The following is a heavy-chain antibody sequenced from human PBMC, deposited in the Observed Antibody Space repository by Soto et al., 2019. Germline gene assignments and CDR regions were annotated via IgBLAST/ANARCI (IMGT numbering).Heavy chain of an antibody. CDR3: ARGAYSSSPYYYYGMDV. J-gene: IGHJ6*02. CDR1: GFTFSSYG. V-gene: IGHV3-33*01. CDR2: IWYDGSNK. D-gene: IGHD6-6*01. Sequence: QVQLVESGGGVVQPGRSLRLSCAASGFTFSSYGMHWVRQAPGKGLEWVAVIWYDGSNKYYADSVKGRFTISRDNSKNTLYLQINSLRAEDTAVYYCARGAYSSSPYYYYGMDVWGQGTTVTVSS.